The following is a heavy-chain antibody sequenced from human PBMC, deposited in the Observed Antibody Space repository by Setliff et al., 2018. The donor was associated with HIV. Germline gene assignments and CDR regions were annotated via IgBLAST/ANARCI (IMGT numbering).Heavy chain of an antibody. D-gene: IGHD6-25*01. Sequence: PSETLSLTCTVSGGSISSSSYYWGWIRQPPGKGLEWIGSIYYSGSTYYNPSLKSRVTISVDTSKNQFSLKLSSVTAADTAVYYCASSQXQRHPPDSWGQGTLVTVSS. CDR1: GGSISSSSYY. J-gene: IGHJ4*02. V-gene: IGHV4-39*07. CDR3: ASSQXQRHPPDS. CDR2: IYYSGST.